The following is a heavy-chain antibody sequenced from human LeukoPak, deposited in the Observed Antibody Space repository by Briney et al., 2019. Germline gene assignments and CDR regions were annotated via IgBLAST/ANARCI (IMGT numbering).Heavy chain of an antibody. Sequence: PSETLSLTCTVSGGSISSYYWSWIRQPPGKGLEWIGYIYYSGSTNYNPSLKSRVTISVDTSKNQFSLKLSSVTAADTAVYYCARESSGTAMVTERLYYFDYWGQGTLVTVSS. D-gene: IGHD5-18*01. CDR3: ARESSGTAMVTERLYYFDY. CDR1: GGSISSYY. J-gene: IGHJ4*02. CDR2: IYYSGST. V-gene: IGHV4-59*01.